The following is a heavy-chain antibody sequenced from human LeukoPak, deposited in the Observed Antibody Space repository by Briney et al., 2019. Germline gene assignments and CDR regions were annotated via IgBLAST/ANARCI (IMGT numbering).Heavy chain of an antibody. V-gene: IGHV3-30*03. J-gene: IGHJ6*03. CDR1: GFTFSRYG. Sequence: GGSLRLSCAASGFTFSRYGMYWVRQAPGKGLEWVAVISYDGSNKDYADSVKGRFTISRYNSKNTLYLQMNSLRAEDTAVYYCAREGPQGSYYYYMDVWGKGTTVTVSS. CDR2: ISYDGSNK. D-gene: IGHD1-26*01. CDR3: AREGPQGSYYYYMDV.